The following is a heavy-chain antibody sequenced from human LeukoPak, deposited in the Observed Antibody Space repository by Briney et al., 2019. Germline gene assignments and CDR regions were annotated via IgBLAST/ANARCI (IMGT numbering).Heavy chain of an antibody. CDR1: GFTFSSYA. J-gene: IGHJ4*02. V-gene: IGHV3-30-3*01. Sequence: PGRSLRLSCAASGFTFSSYAMHWVRQAPGKGLEWVAVISYDGSNKYYADSVKGRFTISRGNSKNTLYLQMNSLRAEDTAVYYCARAPFSYCSSTSCYLDYWGQGTLVTVSS. D-gene: IGHD2-2*01. CDR3: ARAPFSYCSSTSCYLDY. CDR2: ISYDGSNK.